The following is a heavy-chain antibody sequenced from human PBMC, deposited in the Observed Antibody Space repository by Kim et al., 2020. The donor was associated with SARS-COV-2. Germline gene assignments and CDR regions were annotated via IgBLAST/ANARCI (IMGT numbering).Heavy chain of an antibody. V-gene: IGHV4-39*01. CDR2: IYYSGST. D-gene: IGHD6-13*01. CDR1: GGSISSSSYY. Sequence: SETLSLTCTVSGGSISSSSYYWGWIRQPPGKGLEWIGSIYYSGSTYYNPSLKSRVTISVDTSKNQFSLKLSSVTAADTAVYYCARREAAAGYSDYWGQGTLVTVSS. J-gene: IGHJ4*02. CDR3: ARREAAAGYSDY.